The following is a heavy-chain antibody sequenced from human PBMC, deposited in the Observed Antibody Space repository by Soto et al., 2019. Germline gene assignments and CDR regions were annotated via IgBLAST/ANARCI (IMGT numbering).Heavy chain of an antibody. CDR1: GFTFSNYG. V-gene: IGHV3-30*03. CDR3: ARGPYDYVWGSDPPHFDY. CDR2: ISYDGNVA. D-gene: IGHD3-16*02. J-gene: IGHJ4*02. Sequence: GGSMRLSCAASGFTFSNYGMHWVRQAPGKGLEWVIVISYDGNVAYYADSVKGRFTISRDNSKNSLYLQMNSLRAEDTAVYYCARGPYDYVWGSDPPHFDYWGQGTLVTVSS.